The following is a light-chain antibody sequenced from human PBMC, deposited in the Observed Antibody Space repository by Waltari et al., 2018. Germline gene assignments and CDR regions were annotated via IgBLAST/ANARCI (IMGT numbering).Light chain of an antibody. J-gene: IGLJ3*02. CDR1: NLGDKY. CDR3: LAWDSSTAWV. Sequence: SYELTPPPSVSVSPGQTASIICSGDNLGDKYTSWYQQKPRQSPVLVIYQDTKRPSGIPERFSGSNSGNTATLTISGTQGMDEADYYCLAWDSSTAWVFGGGTKLTVL. CDR2: QDT. V-gene: IGLV3-1*01.